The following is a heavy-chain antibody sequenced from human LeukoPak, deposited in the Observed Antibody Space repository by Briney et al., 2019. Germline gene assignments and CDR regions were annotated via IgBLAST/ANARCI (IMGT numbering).Heavy chain of an antibody. CDR2: TYYTGST. J-gene: IGHJ4*02. CDR1: GGSISSSSYX. V-gene: IGHV4-39*01. CDR3: ATLQRGGVYY. D-gene: IGHD3-10*01. Sequence: SETLSLTCTVSGGSISSSSYXXGXXRXXPXXXLEWIGSTYYTGSTYXNPSLKSXXXISVXTSXNQFSLKLSSVTAADTAVYYCATLQRGGVYYWGQGTLVTVSS.